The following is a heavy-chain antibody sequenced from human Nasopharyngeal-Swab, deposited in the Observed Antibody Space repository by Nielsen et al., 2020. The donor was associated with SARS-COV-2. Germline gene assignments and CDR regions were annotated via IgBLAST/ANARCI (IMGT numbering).Heavy chain of an antibody. CDR1: GFTFSSYA. Sequence: GGSLRLSCAASGFTFSSYAMHWVRQAPGKGLEWVAVISYDGSNKYYADSVKGRFTISRDNSKNTLYLQMNSLRAGDTAVYYCARGARVQLVRTGWFDPWGQGTLVTVSS. CDR3: ARGARVQLVRTGWFDP. J-gene: IGHJ5*02. D-gene: IGHD6-6*01. V-gene: IGHV3-30-3*01. CDR2: ISYDGSNK.